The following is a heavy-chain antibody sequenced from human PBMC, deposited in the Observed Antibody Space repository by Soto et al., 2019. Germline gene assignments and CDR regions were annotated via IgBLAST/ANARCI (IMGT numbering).Heavy chain of an antibody. J-gene: IGHJ4*02. CDR2: ISSSSSYT. CDR3: STGQYYYDSSGYYYS. D-gene: IGHD3-22*01. Sequence: QVQLVESGGGLVKPGGSLRLSCAASGFTFSDYYMSWIRQAPGKGLEWVSYISSSSSYTNYADSVKGRFTISRDNAKNSRYLQMNSLRAEDTAVYYCSTGQYYYDSSGYYYSWGQGTLVTVSS. V-gene: IGHV3-11*05. CDR1: GFTFSDYY.